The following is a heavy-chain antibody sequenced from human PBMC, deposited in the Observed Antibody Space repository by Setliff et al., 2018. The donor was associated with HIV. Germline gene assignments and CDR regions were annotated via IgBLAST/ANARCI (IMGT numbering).Heavy chain of an antibody. V-gene: IGHV1-69*05. CDR3: ARDYYDSSGYRGLDAFDI. J-gene: IGHJ3*02. CDR1: GGTFSSYV. D-gene: IGHD3-22*01. CDR2: IIPMYGVT. Sequence: GASVKVSCKASGGTFSSYVISWVRQAPGQGPEWMGGIIPMYGVTNYAQKFQGRVTITTDESTSTAYMELGSLRSEDTAVYYCARDYYDSSGYRGLDAFDIWGQGTMVTVSS.